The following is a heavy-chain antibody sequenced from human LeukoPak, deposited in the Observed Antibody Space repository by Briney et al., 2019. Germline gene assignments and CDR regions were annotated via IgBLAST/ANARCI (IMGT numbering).Heavy chain of an antibody. CDR1: GDSFSSNTAA. J-gene: IGHJ3*02. CDR3: ARDEDVSDAFDI. V-gene: IGHV6-1*01. Sequence: SQTLSLTCAISGDSFSSNTAAWNWIRQSPSRGLEWLGRTYYRSKWYNDYALSVRRRIIINPDTPKNQFSLHLNSVTPEDTAVYYCARDEDVSDAFDIWGQGTMVTVSS. D-gene: IGHD5-24*01. CDR2: TYYRSKWYN.